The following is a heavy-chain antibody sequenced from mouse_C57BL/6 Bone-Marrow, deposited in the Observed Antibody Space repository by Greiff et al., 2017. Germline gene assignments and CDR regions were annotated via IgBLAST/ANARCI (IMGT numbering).Heavy chain of an antibody. CDR1: GYTFTDYY. D-gene: IGHD2-5*01. CDR2: INPNNGGT. CDR3: ARGDYSKGY. Sequence: EVQLQQSGPELVKPGASVKISCKASGYTFTDYYMNWVKQSHGKSLEWIGDINPNNGGTSYNQKFKGKATWTVDKSSSTAYMELRSLTSEDSAVYYCARGDYSKGYWGQGTTLTVSS. J-gene: IGHJ2*01. V-gene: IGHV1-26*01.